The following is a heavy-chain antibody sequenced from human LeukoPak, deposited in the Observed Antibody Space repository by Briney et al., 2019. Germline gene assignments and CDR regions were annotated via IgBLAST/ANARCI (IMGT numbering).Heavy chain of an antibody. CDR3: VGVTMVRGVITLLDY. J-gene: IGHJ4*02. D-gene: IGHD3-10*01. CDR2: IYPGDSDT. V-gene: IGHV5-51*01. Sequence: GESLKISCKGSGYTFTNYWIAWVRQMPGKGLEWMGIIYPGDSDTRYSPSFQGQVTISADKSISTAYLQWSSLKASDTAMYYCVGVTMVRGVITLLDYWGQGTLVTVSS. CDR1: GYTFTNYW.